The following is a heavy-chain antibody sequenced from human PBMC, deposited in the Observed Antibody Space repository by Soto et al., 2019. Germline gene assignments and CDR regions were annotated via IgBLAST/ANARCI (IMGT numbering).Heavy chain of an antibody. Sequence: PGGSLRLSCAASGFTFSSYWMHWVRQAPGKGLVWVSRINSDGSSTSYADSVKGRFTISRDNAKNTLYLQMNSLRAEDTAVYYCAHGDYFDKNAFDIWGQGTMVTVSS. CDR2: INSDGSST. CDR3: AHGDYFDKNAFDI. D-gene: IGHD4-17*01. V-gene: IGHV3-74*01. CDR1: GFTFSSYW. J-gene: IGHJ3*02.